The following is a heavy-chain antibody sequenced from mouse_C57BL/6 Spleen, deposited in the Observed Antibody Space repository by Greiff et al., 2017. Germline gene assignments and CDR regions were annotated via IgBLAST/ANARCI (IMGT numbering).Heavy chain of an antibody. J-gene: IGHJ3*01. V-gene: IGHV1-52*01. CDR2: IDPSDSET. CDR3: ESYGNPFAY. D-gene: IGHD2-1*01. Sequence: QVQLQQPGAELVRPGSSVKLSCKASGYTFTSYWMHWVKQRPIQGLEWIGNIDPSDSETYYKQKFKDKATLTVDKSSGTAYMQRSSLASEDSAVYSCESYGNPFAYWGQGTLVTVSA. CDR1: GYTFTSYW.